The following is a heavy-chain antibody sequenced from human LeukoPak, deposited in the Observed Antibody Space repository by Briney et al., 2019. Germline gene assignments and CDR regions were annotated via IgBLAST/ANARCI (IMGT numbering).Heavy chain of an antibody. D-gene: IGHD2-15*01. Sequence: GGSLRLSCVASGFSFTSYWMSWVRQAPGKGLEFVANINQDGGTKNYVDSVKGRFTICRDNAENSLYQQMSSLRAENTALYYCARDPGWSSFDIWGKGIMVTVSS. J-gene: IGHJ3*02. CDR2: INQDGGTK. V-gene: IGHV3-7*01. CDR3: ARDPGWSSFDI. CDR1: GFSFTSYW.